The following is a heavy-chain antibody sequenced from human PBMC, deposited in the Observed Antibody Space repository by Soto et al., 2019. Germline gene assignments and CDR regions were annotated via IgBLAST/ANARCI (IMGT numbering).Heavy chain of an antibody. Sequence: QVQLQESGPGLVKPSETLSLTCTVSGGSISSYYWSWIRQPPGKGLEWIGYIYYSGSTNYNPSLKSRVTISVDTSKNQFSLKLSSVTAADTAVYYCARDEYSSSPPAYWGQGTLVTVTS. CDR2: IYYSGST. V-gene: IGHV4-59*01. J-gene: IGHJ4*02. CDR1: GGSISSYY. D-gene: IGHD6-6*01. CDR3: ARDEYSSSPPAY.